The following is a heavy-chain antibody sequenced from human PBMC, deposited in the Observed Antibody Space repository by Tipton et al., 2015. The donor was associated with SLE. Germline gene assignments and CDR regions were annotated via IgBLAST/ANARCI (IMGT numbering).Heavy chain of an antibody. J-gene: IGHJ3*02. V-gene: IGHV4-31*11. D-gene: IGHD1-14*01. CDR1: GGSFSGYY. CDR3: AREVLRTAAVPFDI. Sequence: TLSLTCAVYGGSFSGYYWSWIRQHPGKGLEWIGYIYYSGSTYYNPSLKSRVTISIDTSKNQFSLKLSSVTAADTAVYYCAREVLRTAAVPFDIWGQGTMVTVSS. CDR2: IYYSGST.